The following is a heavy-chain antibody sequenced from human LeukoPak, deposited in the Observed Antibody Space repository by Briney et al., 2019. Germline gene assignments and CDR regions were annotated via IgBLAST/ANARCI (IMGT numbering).Heavy chain of an antibody. CDR1: GGTFSSYA. CDR2: IIPIFGTA. J-gene: IGHJ3*02. Sequence: SVKVSCKASGGTFSSYAISWVRLAPGQGLEWMGGIIPIFGTANYAQKFQGRVTITADESTSTAYMELSSLRSEDTAVYYCARSLRDYYDSSGYFPDAFDIWGQGTMVTVSS. CDR3: ARSLRDYYDSSGYFPDAFDI. D-gene: IGHD3-22*01. V-gene: IGHV1-69*13.